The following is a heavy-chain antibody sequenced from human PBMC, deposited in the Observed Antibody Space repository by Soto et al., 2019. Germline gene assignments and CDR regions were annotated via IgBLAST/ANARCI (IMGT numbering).Heavy chain of an antibody. J-gene: IGHJ6*02. Sequence: GASVKVSCKASGYPFTSYGIHWVRQAPGQRLEWTGWINAGNGNTKYSEKFQGRVTITRDTSASTAYLELSSLRSEDTAVYYCARDPNDSSAYYHHYYYGMDVWGQGTTVTVS. CDR1: GYPFTSYG. CDR2: INAGNGNT. D-gene: IGHD3-22*01. V-gene: IGHV1-3*01. CDR3: ARDPNDSSAYYHHYYYGMDV.